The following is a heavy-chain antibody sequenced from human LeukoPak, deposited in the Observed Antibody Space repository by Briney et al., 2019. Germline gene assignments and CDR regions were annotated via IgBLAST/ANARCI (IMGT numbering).Heavy chain of an antibody. CDR1: GGSFSGYY. CDR3: ARRSITIFGVVYNWFDP. CDR2: IYYSGST. D-gene: IGHD3-3*01. Sequence: SETLSLTCAVYGGSFSGYYWGWIRQPPGKGLEWIGSIYYSGSTYYNPSLKSRVTISVDTSKNQFSLKLSSVTAADTAVYYCARRSITIFGVVYNWFDPWGQGTLVTVSS. J-gene: IGHJ5*02. V-gene: IGHV4-39*01.